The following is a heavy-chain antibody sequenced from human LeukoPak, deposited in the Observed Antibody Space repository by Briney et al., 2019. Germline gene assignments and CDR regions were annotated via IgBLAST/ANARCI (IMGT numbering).Heavy chain of an antibody. CDR1: GFTVSSNY. CDR2: IYSGGST. J-gene: IGHJ4*02. CDR3: ARDLTVRGFDY. V-gene: IGHV3-53*01. Sequence: GGSLRLSCAASGFTVSSNYMSWVRQAPGKGLEWVSVIYSGGSTYYADSVKGRFTISRDNSKNTLYLQMNSLRAEDTAVYYCARDLTVRGFDYWGQGTLVTVSS. D-gene: IGHD3-10*01.